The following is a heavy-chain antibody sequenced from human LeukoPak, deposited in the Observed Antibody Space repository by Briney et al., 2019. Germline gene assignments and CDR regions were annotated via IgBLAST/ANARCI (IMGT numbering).Heavy chain of an antibody. V-gene: IGHV3-23*01. J-gene: IGHJ4*02. CDR3: TTGTWIQLWLADY. Sequence: GGSLRLSCAASRFTFSGYAMSWVRQAPGKGLEWVSTITGSGDTTYYADSVKGRFTISRDDSKNTLYLQMNSLKTEDTAVYYCTTGTWIQLWLADYWGQGTLVTVSS. CDR2: ITGSGDTT. D-gene: IGHD5-18*01. CDR1: RFTFSGYA.